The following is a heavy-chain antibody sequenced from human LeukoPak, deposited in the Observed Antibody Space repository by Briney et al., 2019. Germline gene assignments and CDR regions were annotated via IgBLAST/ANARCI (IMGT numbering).Heavy chain of an antibody. Sequence: SETLSLTCTVSGYSISSGYYWGWIRQPPGKGLEWIGSIYHSGSTNYNPSLKSRVTISVDKSKNQFSLKLSSVTAADTAVYYCAREDYDDSGAWYFDLWGRGTLVTVSS. D-gene: IGHD3-3*01. CDR2: IYHSGST. V-gene: IGHV4-38-2*02. CDR1: GYSISSGYY. J-gene: IGHJ2*01. CDR3: AREDYDDSGAWYFDL.